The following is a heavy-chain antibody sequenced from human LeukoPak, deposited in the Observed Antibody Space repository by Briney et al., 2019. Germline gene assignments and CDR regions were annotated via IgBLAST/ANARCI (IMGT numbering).Heavy chain of an antibody. CDR2: ISSSSSTI. J-gene: IGHJ5*02. CDR1: GFTFSDYY. D-gene: IGHD5-12*01. Sequence: GGSLRLSCAASGFTFSDYYMNWVRQAPGKGSEWVSYISSSSSTIYYADSVKGRFTISRDNAKNSLYLQMNSLRAEDTAVYYCARDLDILAMIVAWGQGTLVTVSS. CDR3: ARDLDILAMIVA. V-gene: IGHV3-11*04.